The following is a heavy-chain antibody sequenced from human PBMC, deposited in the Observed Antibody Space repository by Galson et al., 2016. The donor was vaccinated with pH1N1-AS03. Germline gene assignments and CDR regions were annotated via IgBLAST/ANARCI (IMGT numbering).Heavy chain of an antibody. CDR1: GYTLTRYY. Sequence: SCKASGYTLTRYYMHWVRQAPGRGLEWMGIIDPSGGPTTYAPKFQGRITITTDTSTSTVYMELVSLRSEDTAVYYCARRYYFDYWGQGTLVTVSS. CDR2: IDPSGGPT. J-gene: IGHJ4*02. V-gene: IGHV1-46*01. CDR3: ARRYYFDY. D-gene: IGHD3-16*02.